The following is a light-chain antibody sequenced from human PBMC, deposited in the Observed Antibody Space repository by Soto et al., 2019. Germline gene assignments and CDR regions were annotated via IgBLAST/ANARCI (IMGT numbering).Light chain of an antibody. CDR1: QSISSW. V-gene: IGKV1-5*01. CDR3: QQYGSSRNT. J-gene: IGKJ2*01. CDR2: DAS. Sequence: DIQMTQSPSTLSASVGDRVTITCRASQSISSWLAWYQQKPGKAPKLLIYDASSLESGVPSRFSGSGSGTEFTLTISSLQPDDFATYYCQQYGSSRNTFGQGTKVDIK.